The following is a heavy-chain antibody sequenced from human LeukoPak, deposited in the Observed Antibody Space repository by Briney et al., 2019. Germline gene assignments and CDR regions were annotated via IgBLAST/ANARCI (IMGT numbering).Heavy chain of an antibody. V-gene: IGHV4-34*01. CDR3: ARVTYCTTTSCHPLGWFDP. CDR1: GGPFSGYY. J-gene: IGHJ5*02. CDR2: INHSGSF. D-gene: IGHD2-8*01. Sequence: PSETLSLTCAVYGGPFSGYYRSWIRQAPGKGLEWIGEINHSGSFNYNPSLKSRLLILVDTSKNQFSLKLSSVTAADTAVYYCARVTYCTTTSCHPLGWFDPWGQGTLVTVSS.